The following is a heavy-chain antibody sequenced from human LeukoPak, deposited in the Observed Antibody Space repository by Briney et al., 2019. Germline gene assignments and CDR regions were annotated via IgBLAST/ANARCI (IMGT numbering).Heavy chain of an antibody. Sequence: GGSLRLSCAASGFTFSNHGMNWVRQAPGKGLEWVSGISPSGDITYYADSVKGRFTISRDNSKNTLYLQMNSLRAEDTAVYYCAVGGYDWMMYYFDYWGQGTLVTVSS. D-gene: IGHD3-16*01. V-gene: IGHV3-23*01. J-gene: IGHJ4*02. CDR3: AVGGYDWMMYYFDY. CDR2: ISPSGDIT. CDR1: GFTFSNHG.